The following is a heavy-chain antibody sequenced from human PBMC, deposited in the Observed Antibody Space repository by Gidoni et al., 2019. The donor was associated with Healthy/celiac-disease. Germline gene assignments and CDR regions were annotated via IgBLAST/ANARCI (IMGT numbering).Heavy chain of an antibody. CDR3: ANARDFWGGYYYYFDY. CDR1: GFTFSSYA. V-gene: IGHV3-23*01. CDR2: ISGSGGST. J-gene: IGHJ4*02. Sequence: EVQLLESGGGLVQPGGSLRLSCAASGFTFSSYAMSWVRQAPGKGLEWVSAISGSGGSTYYADSVKGRFTISRDNSKNTVYLQMKSLRAEDTAVYYCANARDFWGGYYYYFDYWGQGTLVTVSS. D-gene: IGHD3-3*01.